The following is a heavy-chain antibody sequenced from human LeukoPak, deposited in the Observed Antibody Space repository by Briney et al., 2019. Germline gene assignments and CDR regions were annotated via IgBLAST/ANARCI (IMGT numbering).Heavy chain of an antibody. Sequence: SETLSLTCAAYGGSFSGYYWSWIRQPPGKGLEWIWEINHSGSTNYNPSLKSRVTISVDTSKNQFSLKLSSVTAADTAVYYCASTISDYATFDYWGQGTLVTVSS. CDR1: GGSFSGYY. CDR2: INHSGST. J-gene: IGHJ4*02. CDR3: ASTISDYATFDY. D-gene: IGHD5-12*01. V-gene: IGHV4-34*01.